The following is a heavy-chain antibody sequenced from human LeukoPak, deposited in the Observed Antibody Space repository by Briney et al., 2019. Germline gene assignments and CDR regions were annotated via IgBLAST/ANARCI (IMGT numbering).Heavy chain of an antibody. V-gene: IGHV3-21*01. D-gene: IGHD3-10*01. CDR1: GFTFSSYS. CDR2: ITSSSTYI. J-gene: IGHJ4*02. CDR3: ARGGSGSYYTIFDY. Sequence: GGSLRLSCAASGFTFSSYSMNWVRQAPGRGLEWVSSITSSSTYIYYADSVKGRFTISRDNAKNSLFLQMNSLRAEDTAVYYCARGGSGSYYTIFDYWGQGTLVTVSS.